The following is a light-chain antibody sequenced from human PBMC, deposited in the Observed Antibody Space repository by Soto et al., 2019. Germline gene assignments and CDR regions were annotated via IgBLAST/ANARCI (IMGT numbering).Light chain of an antibody. V-gene: IGLV2-14*01. CDR2: EAS. CDR1: SSDVGGYDY. CDR3: SSYSISTAYL. Sequence: HSALTQPASVSGSPGQSITISCTGTSSDVGGYDYVSWYQLHPGKAPKLMVFEASNRPSGVSYRFSGSKSGNTASLTISGLQAEDEADYFCSSYSISTAYLFGTGTKVTVL. J-gene: IGLJ1*01.